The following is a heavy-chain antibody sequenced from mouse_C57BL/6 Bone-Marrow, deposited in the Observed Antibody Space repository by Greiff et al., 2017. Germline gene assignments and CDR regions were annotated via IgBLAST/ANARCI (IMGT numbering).Heavy chain of an antibody. J-gene: IGHJ4*01. D-gene: IGHD1-1*01. CDR1: GFTFSSYA. Sequence: EVKVVESGGGLVKPGGSLKLSCAASGFTFSSYAMSWVRQTPEKRLEWVATISDGGSYTYYPDNVKGRFTISRDNAKNNLYLQMSHLKSEDTAMYYCARDRGYGSCFYAMDYWGQGTSVTVAS. CDR3: ARDRGYGSCFYAMDY. CDR2: ISDGGSYT. V-gene: IGHV5-4*01.